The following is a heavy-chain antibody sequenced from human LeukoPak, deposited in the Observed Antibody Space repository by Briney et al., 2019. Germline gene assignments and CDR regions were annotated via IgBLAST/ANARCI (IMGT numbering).Heavy chain of an antibody. D-gene: IGHD5-24*01. CDR2: ILYSGST. CDR1: GGSVTNSYY. CDR3: ARRWTNGYYFDY. J-gene: IGHJ4*02. V-gene: IGHV4-61*01. Sequence: PSETLSLTCTVSGGSVTNSYYWSWIRQPPGKELEWIGYILYSGSTNYNPSLKSRVTMSVDTSKNQFSLNLNSVTAADTAVYYCARRWTNGYYFDYWGQGTLVTVPS.